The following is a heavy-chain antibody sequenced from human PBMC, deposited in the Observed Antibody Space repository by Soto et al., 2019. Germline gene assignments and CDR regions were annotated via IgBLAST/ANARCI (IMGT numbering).Heavy chain of an antibody. CDR1: GVSISSDY. D-gene: IGHD3-10*01. CDR2: IYYSGST. J-gene: IGHJ4*02. CDR3: ARYYYGSGILKAFDY. V-gene: IGHV4-59*01. Sequence: PSETLSLTCTVSGVSISSDYWSWIRQPPGKGLEWIGYIYYSGSTNYNPSLKSRVTISVDTSKNQFSLKLSSVTAADTAVYYCARYYYGSGILKAFDYWGQGTLVTVSS.